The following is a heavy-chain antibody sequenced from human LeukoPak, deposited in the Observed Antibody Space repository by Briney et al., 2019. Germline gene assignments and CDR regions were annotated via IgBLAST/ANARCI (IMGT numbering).Heavy chain of an antibody. CDR3: ARAIYDYVWGSYHYYFDY. Sequence: ETLSLTCAVYGGSFSGYYWSWVRQAPGKGLEWVSVIYSGGSTYYADSVKGRFTISRDNSKNTLYLQMNSLRAEDTAVYYCARAIYDYVWGSYHYYFDYWGQGTLVTVSS. D-gene: IGHD3-16*02. CDR1: GGSFSGYY. CDR2: IYSGGST. V-gene: IGHV3-53*01. J-gene: IGHJ4*02.